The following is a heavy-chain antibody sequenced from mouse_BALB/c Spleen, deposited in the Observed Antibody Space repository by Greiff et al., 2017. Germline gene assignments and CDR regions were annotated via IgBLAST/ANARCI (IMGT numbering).Heavy chain of an antibody. Sequence: LVKPGASMKISCMASGYSFTGYTMNWVKQSHGKNLEWIGLINPYNGGTSYNQKFKGKATLTVDKSSSTAYMELLSLTSEDSAVYYCAYGYDGSYWYFDVWGAGTTVTVSS. CDR2: INPYNGGT. D-gene: IGHD2-2*01. V-gene: IGHV1-26*01. CDR1: GYSFTGYT. J-gene: IGHJ1*01. CDR3: AYGYDGSYWYFDV.